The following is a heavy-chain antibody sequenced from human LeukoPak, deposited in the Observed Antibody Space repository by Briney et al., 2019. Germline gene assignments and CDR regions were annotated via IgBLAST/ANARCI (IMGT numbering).Heavy chain of an antibody. J-gene: IGHJ4*02. CDR3: ARDLSAAGSPDY. CDR1: GFTFISYA. CDR2: ISYDGSNK. D-gene: IGHD6-13*01. Sequence: GGSLRLSCAASGFTFISYAMHWVRQAPGKGLEWVAVISYDGSNKYYADSVKGRFTISRDNSKNTLYLQMNSLRAEDTAVYYCARDLSAAGSPDYWGQGTLVTVSS. V-gene: IGHV3-30-3*01.